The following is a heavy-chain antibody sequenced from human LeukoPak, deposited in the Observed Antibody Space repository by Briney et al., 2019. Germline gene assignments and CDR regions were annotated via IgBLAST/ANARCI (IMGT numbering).Heavy chain of an antibody. CDR3: ARADILTGYKYYYYYYMDV. CDR1: GYTFTGYY. V-gene: IGHV1-2*02. Sequence: GASVKVSCKASGYTFTGYYMHWVRQAPGQGLEWMGGINPNSGGTNYAQKFQGRVTMTRDTSISTAYMELSRLRSDDTAVYYCARADILTGYKYYYYYYMDVWGKGTTVTVSS. J-gene: IGHJ6*03. CDR2: INPNSGGT. D-gene: IGHD3-9*01.